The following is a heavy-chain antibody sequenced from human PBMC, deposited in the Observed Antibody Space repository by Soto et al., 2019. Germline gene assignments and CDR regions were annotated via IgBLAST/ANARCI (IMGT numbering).Heavy chain of an antibody. D-gene: IGHD3-10*01. J-gene: IGHJ5*02. CDR2: IYYSGST. V-gene: IGHV4-59*08. CDR1: GGSISSYY. CDR3: ARQPFFSGTYYTTVWFDL. Sequence: SETLSLTCTVSGGSISSYYWSWIRQPPGKGLEWIGYIYYSGSTNYNPSLKSRVTISVDTSKNQFSLKLSSVTAADTAVYYCARQPFFSGTYYTTVWFDLWGQGSLVPVSS.